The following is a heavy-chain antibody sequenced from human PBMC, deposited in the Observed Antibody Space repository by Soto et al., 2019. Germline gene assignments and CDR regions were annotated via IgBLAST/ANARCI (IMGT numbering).Heavy chain of an antibody. Sequence: QSQTLSLTCAVYGGSFSGYYWSWIRQPPGKGLEWIGEINHSGSTNYNPSLKSRVTISVDTSKNQFSLKLSSVTAADTAVYYCARDNDNWNYFDYWGQGTLVTVSS. V-gene: IGHV4-34*01. J-gene: IGHJ4*02. D-gene: IGHD1-20*01. CDR1: GGSFSGYY. CDR3: ARDNDNWNYFDY. CDR2: INHSGST.